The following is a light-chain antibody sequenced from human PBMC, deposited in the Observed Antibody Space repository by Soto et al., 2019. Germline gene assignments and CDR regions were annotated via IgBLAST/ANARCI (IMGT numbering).Light chain of an antibody. CDR2: KAS. CDR1: HTIISW. Sequence: DIPKTQSPSTLSGSVGDRITITCRASHTIISWLAWYQQKPGKAPKLLIYKASTLKSGVPSRFSGSGSGTEFTLTISSLQPDDFATYYCQHYNSYSEAFGQGTKVDIK. CDR3: QHYNSYSEA. J-gene: IGKJ1*01. V-gene: IGKV1-5*03.